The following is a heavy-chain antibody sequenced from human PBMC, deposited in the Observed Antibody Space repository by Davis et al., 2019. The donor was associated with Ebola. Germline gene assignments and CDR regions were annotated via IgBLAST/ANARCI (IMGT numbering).Heavy chain of an antibody. D-gene: IGHD6-6*01. Sequence: GESLKISCAASGFTISSHSMNWVRQAPGKGLECVSSIGSTTNFIYYADSVKGRFTISRDNAKNSLYLQMNSLRAEDTAVYYCARDGSNSYFDYWGKGNLVTVSS. J-gene: IGHJ4*02. V-gene: IGHV3-21*01. CDR2: IGSTTNFI. CDR3: ARDGSNSYFDY. CDR1: GFTISSHS.